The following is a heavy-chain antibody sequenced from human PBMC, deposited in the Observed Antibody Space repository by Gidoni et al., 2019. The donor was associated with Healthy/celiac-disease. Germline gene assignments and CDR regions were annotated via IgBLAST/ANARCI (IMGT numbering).Heavy chain of an antibody. V-gene: IGHV3-21*01. Sequence: EVQLVESGGGLVKPGGSLRLSCAASGFTFSSYSMNWVRQAPGKGLEWVSSISSSSSYIYYADSVKGRFTISRDNAKNSLYLQMNSLRAEDTAVYYCARSRTSWELLGYWGQGTLVTVSS. CDR3: ARSRTSWELLGY. D-gene: IGHD1-26*01. CDR1: GFTFSSYS. J-gene: IGHJ4*02. CDR2: ISSSSSYI.